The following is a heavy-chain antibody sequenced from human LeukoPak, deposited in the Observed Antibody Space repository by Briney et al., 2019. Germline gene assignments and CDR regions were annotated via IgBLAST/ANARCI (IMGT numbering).Heavy chain of an antibody. Sequence: SETLSLTCAVYGGPFSGYYWSWIRQPPGKGLEWIGEINHSGSTNYNPSLKSRVTISVDTSKNQFSLKLSSVTAADTAVYYCAGARLLRYFDWSPVGFDYWGQGTLVTVSS. CDR2: INHSGST. D-gene: IGHD3-9*01. CDR1: GGPFSGYY. J-gene: IGHJ4*02. V-gene: IGHV4-34*01. CDR3: AGARLLRYFDWSPVGFDY.